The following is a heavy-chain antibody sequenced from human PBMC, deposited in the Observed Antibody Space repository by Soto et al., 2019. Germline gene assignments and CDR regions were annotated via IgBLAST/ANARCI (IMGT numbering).Heavy chain of an antibody. Sequence: TLSLTCSVSGAALNSGNYYWSWIRQVPGKGLEGIGYIYVTGAVDYNPSLRDRITISQDTSERQFFLNMRLVTPADTAVYYCARLRIDTKTYKWFDPWGQGTLVTVSS. CDR1: GAALNSGNYY. J-gene: IGHJ5*02. CDR3: ARLRIDTKTYKWFDP. CDR2: IYVTGAV. D-gene: IGHD5-18*01. V-gene: IGHV4-31*03.